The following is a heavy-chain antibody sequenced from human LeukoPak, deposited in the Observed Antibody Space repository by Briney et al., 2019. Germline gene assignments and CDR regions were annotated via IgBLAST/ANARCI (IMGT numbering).Heavy chain of an antibody. V-gene: IGHV3-66*04. CDR2: IYSDGRT. Sequence: GGSLRLSCAASGFTVNSNYMGWVRQAPGKGLEWVSVIYSDGRTSSADSVKGRFTLSRDNSKNTLYLQMSSLRAEDTAVYYCARRRATSWSFDSWGQGTLVTVSS. CDR1: GFTVNSNY. CDR3: ARRRATSWSFDS. D-gene: IGHD6-13*01. J-gene: IGHJ4*02.